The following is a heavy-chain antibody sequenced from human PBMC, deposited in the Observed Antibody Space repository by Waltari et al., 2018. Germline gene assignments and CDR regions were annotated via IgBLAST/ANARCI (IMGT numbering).Heavy chain of an antibody. CDR2: IRYDGSNK. Sequence: QVQLVESGGGVVQPGGSLXXSCAASGLPFSSYGMXGGSPAPGKGREWVAFIRYDGSNKXNADSVKGRFTISRDNSKNTLYLQMNSLRAEDTAVYYCAKDRFXXVXXHRFDYWGQGTLX. CDR1: GLPFSSYG. J-gene: IGHJ4*02. V-gene: IGHV3-30*02. D-gene: IGHD3-3*01. CDR3: AKDRFXXVXXHRFDY.